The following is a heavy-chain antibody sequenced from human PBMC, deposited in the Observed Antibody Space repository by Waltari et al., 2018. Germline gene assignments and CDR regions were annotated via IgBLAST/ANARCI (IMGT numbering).Heavy chain of an antibody. CDR2: ISAYNGNT. CDR1: GYTFTSYA. J-gene: IGHJ4*02. Sequence: QVQLVQSGSEVKKPGASVKVSCNSSGYTFTSYAMHWVRQAPVQGLEWMGWISAYNGNTNYAQKLQGRVTMTTDTSTSTAYMELRSLRSDDTAVYYCARDLPIEAAAGPEMGDYWGQGTLVTVSS. V-gene: IGHV1-18*01. CDR3: ARDLPIEAAAGPEMGDY. D-gene: IGHD6-13*01.